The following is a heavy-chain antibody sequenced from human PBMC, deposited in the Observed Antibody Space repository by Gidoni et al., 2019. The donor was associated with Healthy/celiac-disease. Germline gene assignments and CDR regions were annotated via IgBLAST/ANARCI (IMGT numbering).Heavy chain of an antibody. J-gene: IGHJ6*02. V-gene: IGHV1-69*01. CDR3: ASMWFGTDDYNIIKSYYYGMDV. CDR1: EGTFSSYA. CDR2: SIPIFGTA. Sequence: QVQLVQSGAEVKKPGSSVKVSCKASEGTFSSYAISWVRQAPGQGLEWMGGSIPIFGTANYAQKFQGRVTITADESTSTAYMELSSLRSEDTAVYYCASMWFGTDDYNIIKSYYYGMDVWGQGTTVTVSS. D-gene: IGHD3-10*01.